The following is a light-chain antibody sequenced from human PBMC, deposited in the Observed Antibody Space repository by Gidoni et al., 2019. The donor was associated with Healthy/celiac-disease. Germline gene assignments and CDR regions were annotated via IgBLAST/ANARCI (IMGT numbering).Light chain of an antibody. Sequence: DIVLTQSPATLSLSPGERATLSCRASQSVSSYLAWYQQKPGQAPRLLIYDASNRATGIPARFSGSGSGTDFTLTISSLEPEDFAVYYCQQRSNWPLFGQGTKLEIK. CDR1: QSVSSY. CDR2: DAS. CDR3: QQRSNWPL. J-gene: IGKJ2*01. V-gene: IGKV3-11*01.